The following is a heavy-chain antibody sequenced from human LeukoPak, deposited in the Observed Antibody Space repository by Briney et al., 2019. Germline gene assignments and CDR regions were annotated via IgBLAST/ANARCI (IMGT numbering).Heavy chain of an antibody. CDR3: ARNMVRGSPVGIYWYFDL. D-gene: IGHD3-10*01. J-gene: IGHJ2*01. Sequence: GSSVNVSCKASGYTFTGYYMHWVRQAPGRGLEWMGWINPNSGGTKYAQQFQGRVTLTRDTSISTAYMELSRLTSDDTAVYYCARNMVRGSPVGIYWYFDLWGRGTLVSVSS. V-gene: IGHV1-2*02. CDR1: GYTFTGYY. CDR2: INPNSGGT.